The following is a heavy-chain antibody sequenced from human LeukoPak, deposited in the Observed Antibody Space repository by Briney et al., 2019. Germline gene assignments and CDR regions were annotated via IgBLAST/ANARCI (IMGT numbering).Heavy chain of an antibody. D-gene: IGHD4-17*01. CDR1: GGSVSSGSYY. V-gene: IGHV4-61*01. CDR3: ARDLHDYGDYSDAFDI. Sequence: PSETLSPTCTVSGGSVSSGSYYRSWIRQPPGKGLEWIGYIYYSGSTNYNPSLKSRVTISVDTSKNQFSLKLSSVTAADTAVYYCARDLHDYGDYSDAFDIWGQGTMVTVSS. J-gene: IGHJ3*02. CDR2: IYYSGST.